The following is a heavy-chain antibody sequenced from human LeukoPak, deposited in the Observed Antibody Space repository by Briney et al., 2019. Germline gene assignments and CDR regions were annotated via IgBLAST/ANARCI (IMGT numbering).Heavy chain of an antibody. Sequence: SETLSLTCAVYGGSFSGYYWSWIRQPPGKGLEWIGEINHSGSTNYNPCLKSRVTISVDTCKNQISLRSRTVHPADTSVDYCSRLVRWPGYYFDYWGQGTLVTVSS. V-gene: IGHV4-34*01. D-gene: IGHD1-14*01. CDR3: SRLVRWPGYYFDY. CDR1: GGSFSGYY. CDR2: INHSGST. J-gene: IGHJ4*02.